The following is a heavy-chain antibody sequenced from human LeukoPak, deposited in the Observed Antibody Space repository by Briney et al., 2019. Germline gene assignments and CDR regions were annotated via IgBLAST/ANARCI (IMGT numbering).Heavy chain of an antibody. J-gene: IGHJ4*02. CDR3: AKDGLYYDGSEHVYYFDS. Sequence: GGSLRLSCAASGFTFSRSAMTWVRQGPGTGLEFVASIIYSGGATYCADSVKGRFTISRDNSKNTLYLQMNSLRAEDTALYYCAKDGLYYDGSEHVYYFDSWGQGTLVTVSS. V-gene: IGHV3-23*01. CDR2: IIYSGGAT. D-gene: IGHD3-22*01. CDR1: GFTFSRSA.